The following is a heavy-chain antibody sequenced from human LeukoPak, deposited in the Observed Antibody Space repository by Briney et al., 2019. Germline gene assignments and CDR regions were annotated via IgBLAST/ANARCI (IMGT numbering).Heavy chain of an antibody. V-gene: IGHV4-34*01. CDR1: GGSFSGYY. J-gene: IGHJ6*03. D-gene: IGHD2-2*02. CDR2: INHSGST. CDR3: ARGLRDIVVGPAAIPGYYSYYMDV. Sequence: SETLSLTCAVYGGSFSGYYWSWIRQPPGKGLEWIGEINHSGSTNYNPSLKSRVTISVDTSKNQLSLKLSSVTAADTAAYYCARGLRDIVVGPAAIPGYYSYYMDVWGKGTTVTVSS.